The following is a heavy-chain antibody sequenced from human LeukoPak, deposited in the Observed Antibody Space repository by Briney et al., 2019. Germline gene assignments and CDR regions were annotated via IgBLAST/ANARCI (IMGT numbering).Heavy chain of an antibody. CDR3: SRDYHY. CDR2: INTNTRNP. V-gene: IGHV7-4-1*02. J-gene: IGHJ4*02. CDR1: GYTFTDYG. Sequence: ASVKVSCKASGYTFTDYGVHWVRQAPGQGLEWMGWINTNTRNPMYAQGFTGRFVFSLDTSVSTSYLQISSLKAEDTAVYYCSRDYHYWGQGTLVIVSS.